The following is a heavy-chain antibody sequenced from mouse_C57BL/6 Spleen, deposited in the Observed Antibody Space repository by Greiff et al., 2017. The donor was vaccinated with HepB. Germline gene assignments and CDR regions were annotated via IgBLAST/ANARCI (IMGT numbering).Heavy chain of an antibody. Sequence: VKLQESGAELVKPGASVKISCKASGYAFSSYWMNWVKQRPGKGLEWIGQIYPGDGDTNYNGKFKGKATLTADKSSSTAYMQLSSLTSEDSAVYFCARGVYYYGSSYFDVWGTGTTVTVSS. CDR1: GYAFSSYW. V-gene: IGHV1-80*01. J-gene: IGHJ1*03. CDR2: IYPGDGDT. D-gene: IGHD1-1*01. CDR3: ARGVYYYGSSYFDV.